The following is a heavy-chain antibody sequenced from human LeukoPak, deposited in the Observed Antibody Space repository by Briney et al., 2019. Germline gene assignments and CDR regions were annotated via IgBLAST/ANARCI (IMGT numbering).Heavy chain of an antibody. D-gene: IGHD3-3*01. CDR1: GFTFSSYA. Sequence: GGSLRLSCAASGFTFSSYAMHWVRQAPGKGLEWVAVISYDGSNKYYADSVKGRFTISRDNSKNTLYLQMNSLRAEDTAVYYCARDRSMGWLLSCFDYWGQGTLVTVSS. CDR2: ISYDGSNK. J-gene: IGHJ4*02. V-gene: IGHV3-30-3*01. CDR3: ARDRSMGWLLSCFDY.